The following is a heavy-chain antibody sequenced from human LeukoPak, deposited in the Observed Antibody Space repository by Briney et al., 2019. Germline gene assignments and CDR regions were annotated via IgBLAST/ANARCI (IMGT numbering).Heavy chain of an antibody. CDR1: GFTFSYSS. V-gene: IGHV3-48*01. Sequence: GGSLRLSCAASGFTFSYSSMNWVRQAPGKGLEWVSYISSSSYTIYYADSVKGRFTTSRDNAKNSLYLQMNSLRPEDTAVYYCARGQYDILTGLPLPDSWGQGTLVTVSS. D-gene: IGHD3-9*01. J-gene: IGHJ4*02. CDR3: ARGQYDILTGLPLPDS. CDR2: ISSSSYTI.